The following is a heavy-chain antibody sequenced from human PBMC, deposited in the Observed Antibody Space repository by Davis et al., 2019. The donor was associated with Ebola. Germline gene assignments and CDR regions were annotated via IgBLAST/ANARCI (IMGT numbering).Heavy chain of an antibody. Sequence: ASVKVSCKASGYTFTSYGISWVRQAPGQGLEWMGWISAYNGNTNYAQKLQGRVTMTTDTSTSTAYMELRSLRSDDTAVYYCARDSVDSFYYYYGMDVWGQGTTVTVSS. CDR3: ARDSVDSFYYYYGMDV. J-gene: IGHJ6*02. V-gene: IGHV1-18*01. D-gene: IGHD2-21*01. CDR1: GYTFTSYG. CDR2: ISAYNGNT.